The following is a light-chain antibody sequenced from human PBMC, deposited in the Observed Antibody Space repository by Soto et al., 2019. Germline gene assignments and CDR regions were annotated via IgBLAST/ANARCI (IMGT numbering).Light chain of an antibody. CDR2: GAS. Sequence: DTVMTQSPATLSVSPGERATLSCRASQSVSNNFAWYQQIPGQAPRLLIYGASTRATAIPARFSGSGSGTEFTLTISSLQSEDFAVYYCQQYNNWPPYTFGQWTKLEIK. J-gene: IGKJ2*01. V-gene: IGKV3-15*01. CDR3: QQYNNWPPYT. CDR1: QSVSNN.